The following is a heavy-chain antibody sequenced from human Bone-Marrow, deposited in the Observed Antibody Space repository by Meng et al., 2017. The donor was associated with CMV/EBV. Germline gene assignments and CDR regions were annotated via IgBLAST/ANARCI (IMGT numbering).Heavy chain of an antibody. D-gene: IGHD1-7*01. CDR2: IYHSGST. CDR3: ARVGGNYLRGDFDY. V-gene: IGHV4-38-2*02. Sequence: SETLSLTCTASGYSISSGYYWGWLRHPPGKGLEWIGSIYHSGSTDYTPSLKSRVTISVDTSKNQFYLKLSSVTAADTAVYYCARVGGNYLRGDFDYWGQGTLVTVSS. J-gene: IGHJ4*02. CDR1: GYSISSGYY.